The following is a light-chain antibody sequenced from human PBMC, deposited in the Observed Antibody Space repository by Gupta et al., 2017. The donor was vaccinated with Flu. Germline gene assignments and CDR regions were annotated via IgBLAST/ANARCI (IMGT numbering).Light chain of an antibody. CDR3: GTWDSSLSAWV. J-gene: IGLJ3*02. Sequence: SVSAAPGQKVTISCSGGSSNIQNNYVSWYQQLPGTAPELLIYENNKRPSGIPDRFSGSKSDTSATLGITGLQTGDEADYYCGTWDSSLSAWVFGGGTKLTVL. V-gene: IGLV1-51*02. CDR1: SSNIQNNY. CDR2: ENN.